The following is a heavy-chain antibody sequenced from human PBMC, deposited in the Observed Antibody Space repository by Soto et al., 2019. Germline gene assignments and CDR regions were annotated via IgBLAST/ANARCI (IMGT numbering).Heavy chain of an antibody. J-gene: IGHJ3*02. CDR3: ARDSRYNWNHGAFDI. D-gene: IGHD1-20*01. Sequence: ASVKVSCKASGGTFSSYAISWVRQAPGQGLEWMGGIIPIFGTANYAQKFQGRVTITADESTSTAYMELSSLRSEDTAVYYCARDSRYNWNHGAFDIWGQGTMVTVSS. CDR1: GGTFSSYA. CDR2: IIPIFGTA. V-gene: IGHV1-69*13.